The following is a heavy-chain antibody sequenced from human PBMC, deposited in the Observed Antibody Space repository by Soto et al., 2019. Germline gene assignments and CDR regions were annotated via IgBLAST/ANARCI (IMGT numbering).Heavy chain of an antibody. D-gene: IGHD1-26*01. CDR2: ISYDGSNT. CDR1: RFSFHSYG. V-gene: IGHV3-30*18. CDR3: AKEGGLSGSYYISSSYYFDY. Sequence: GSLRLSCTVSRFSFHSYGMHWVRQAPGKGLEWVAVISYDGSNTYYADSVKGRFTISRDNSKNTLYLQMNSLRAEDTSVYYCAKEGGLSGSYYISSSYYFDYWGQGTLVTVSS. J-gene: IGHJ4*02.